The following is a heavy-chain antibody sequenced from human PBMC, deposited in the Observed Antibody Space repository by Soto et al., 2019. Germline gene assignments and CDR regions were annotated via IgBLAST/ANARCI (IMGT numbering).Heavy chain of an antibody. CDR3: ARSKKYSSWYYYNPGGGSGEMGYHYYGMDV. CDR1: GGSFSGYY. CDR2: INHSGST. J-gene: IGHJ6*02. V-gene: IGHV4-34*01. D-gene: IGHD6-13*01. Sequence: QVQLQQWGAGLLKPSETLSLTCAVYGGSFSGYYWSWIRQPPGKGLEWIGEINHSGSTNYNPSLKSRVTISVDTSKNQFSLKLSSVTAADTAVYYCARSKKYSSWYYYNPGGGSGEMGYHYYGMDVWGQGTTVTVSS.